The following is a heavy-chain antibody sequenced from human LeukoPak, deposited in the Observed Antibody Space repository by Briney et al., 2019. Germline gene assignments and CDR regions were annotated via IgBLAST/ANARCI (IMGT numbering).Heavy chain of an antibody. CDR1: GFTFSSYW. CDR2: INQDGTEK. CDR3: ARGIDI. V-gene: IGHV3-7*01. J-gene: IGHJ3*02. Sequence: PGGSLRLSCAASGFTFSSYWMNWVRQAPGKGLEWVANINQDGTEKYYVDPVKGRFTISRDNAKNSLYLQMNSLRAEDTAIYYCARGIDIWGQGTMVTVSS.